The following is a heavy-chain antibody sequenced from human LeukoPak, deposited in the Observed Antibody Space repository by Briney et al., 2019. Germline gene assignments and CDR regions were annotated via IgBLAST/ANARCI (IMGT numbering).Heavy chain of an antibody. J-gene: IGHJ6*04. CDR2: IKQDGSGK. V-gene: IGHV3-7*05. CDR3: AREPDYNGLDV. CDR1: GFTFSSYW. Sequence: GGSLRLSCAASGFTFSSYWMSWVRQAPGKGLEWVANIKQDGSGKYYVDSVKGRFTISRDNAKNSLYLQMNSLRAEDMAVYYCAREPDYNGLDVWGEGSTVTVSS.